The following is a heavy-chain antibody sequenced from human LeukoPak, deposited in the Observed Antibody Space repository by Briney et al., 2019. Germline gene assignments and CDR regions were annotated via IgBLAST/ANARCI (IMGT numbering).Heavy chain of an antibody. CDR2: TYYRSKWYN. Sequence: SQTLSLTCAISGDSVSSNSTAWNWIRQSPSRGLEWLGRTYYRSKWYNDYAVCVNSRITINPDTSKNQFSLQLISVTPEDTAVYYCASGWAFDYWGQGTLVTVSS. CDR1: GDSVSSNSTA. V-gene: IGHV6-1*01. CDR3: ASGWAFDY. D-gene: IGHD3-10*01. J-gene: IGHJ4*02.